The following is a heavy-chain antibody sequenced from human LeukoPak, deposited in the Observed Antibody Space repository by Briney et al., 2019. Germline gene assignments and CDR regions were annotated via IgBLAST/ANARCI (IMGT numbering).Heavy chain of an antibody. CDR3: ARDATYRPGYFDY. CDR2: IYYSGST. J-gene: IGHJ4*02. Sequence: SETLSLTCTVSGGSISSSSYYWGWVRQPPGKGREWIGSIYYSGSTYYHPSLKSPVTISVDTSKNQFSLKLSSVTAADTAVYYCARDATYRPGYFDYWGQGTLVTVSS. CDR1: GGSISSSSYY. D-gene: IGHD1-1*01. V-gene: IGHV4-39*07.